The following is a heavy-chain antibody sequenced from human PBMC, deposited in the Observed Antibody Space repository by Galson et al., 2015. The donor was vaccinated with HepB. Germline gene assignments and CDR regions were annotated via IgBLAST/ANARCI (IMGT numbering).Heavy chain of an antibody. CDR1: GFMFSTYG. CDR2: IFYDGSNR. V-gene: IGHV3-33*06. CDR3: AKSESFGEDVDVAFDP. J-gene: IGHJ5*02. Sequence: SLRLSCASSGFMFSTYGMHWVRQAPGKGLEWVAVIFYDGSNRYYADSVKGRFTISRDNSKNTLYLQMNSVRAEDTAVYYCAKSESFGEDVDVAFDPRGQGTLVIVSS. D-gene: IGHD3-10*01.